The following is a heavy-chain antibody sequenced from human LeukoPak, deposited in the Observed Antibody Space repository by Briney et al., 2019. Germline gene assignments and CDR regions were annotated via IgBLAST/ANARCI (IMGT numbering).Heavy chain of an antibody. D-gene: IGHD5-12*01. CDR1: GGSISGTNW. Sequence: SGTLSLTCGVSGGSISGTNWWSWVRQPPGKGLEWIGQIYHSGSTNYNPSLKSRVTISLDKSKNQFSLELTSVTAADTAVYYCARSFRYSGYDYYFDPWGQAAMAADSS. V-gene: IGHV4-4*02. J-gene: IGHJ5*02. CDR3: ARSFRYSGYDYYFDP. CDR2: IYHSGST.